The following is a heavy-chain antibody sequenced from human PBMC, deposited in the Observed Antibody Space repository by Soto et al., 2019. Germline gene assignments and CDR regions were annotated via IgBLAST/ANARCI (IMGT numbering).Heavy chain of an antibody. CDR2: IWYDGSNK. Sequence: GGSLRLSCAASGFTFSSYGMHWVRQAPGKGLEWVAVIWYDGSNKYYADSVKGRFTISRDNSKNTLYLQMNSLRAEDTAVYYCARDTGSGYNWNYGMAYVWDYYYGMDVWGQGTTVTVSS. CDR1: GFTFSSYG. CDR3: ARDTGSGYNWNYGMAYVWDYYYGMDV. V-gene: IGHV3-33*01. J-gene: IGHJ6*02. D-gene: IGHD1-7*01.